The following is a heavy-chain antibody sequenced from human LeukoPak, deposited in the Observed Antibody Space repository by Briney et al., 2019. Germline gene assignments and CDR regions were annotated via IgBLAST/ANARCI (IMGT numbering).Heavy chain of an antibody. J-gene: IGHJ4*02. CDR2: IRSTANGYAT. CDR3: AKDRSWNNILTGYYIYDYDY. D-gene: IGHD3-9*01. Sequence: QSGGSLRLSCAASGFTFSGSALHWVRQASGKGLEWVGRIRSTANGYATAYAASVKGRFTISRDDSKNTAYLQMDSLKTEDTAVYYCAKDRSWNNILTGYYIYDYDYWGQGTLVTVSS. V-gene: IGHV3-73*01. CDR1: GFTFSGSA.